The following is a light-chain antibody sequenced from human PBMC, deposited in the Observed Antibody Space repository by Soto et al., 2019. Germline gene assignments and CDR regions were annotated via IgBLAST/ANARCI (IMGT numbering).Light chain of an antibody. V-gene: IGKV3-11*01. J-gene: IGKJ2*01. CDR2: DAS. CDR3: HQRSNWPPYT. CDR1: QSVSSY. Sequence: EIVLTQSPATLSLSPGERATLSCRASQSVSSYLLWYQQKPGQAPRLLIYDASNRATGIPARFSGSGSGTDFTLTISSLEPEDFAVYYCHQRSNWPPYTFGQGTKLEMK.